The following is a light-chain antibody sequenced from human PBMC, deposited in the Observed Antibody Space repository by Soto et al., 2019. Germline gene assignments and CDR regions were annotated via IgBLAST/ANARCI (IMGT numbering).Light chain of an antibody. CDR2: GAS. Sequence: EIVMKQSPATLSVSPGERATLSCRASQSVSSNLAWYQQKPGQAPRLLIYGASTRATGIPARFSGSGAGTEFTLTSSSLQSEDFAFYYCQQYNNWPPGTFGQGTKVEIK. V-gene: IGKV3-15*01. CDR3: QQYNNWPPGT. J-gene: IGKJ1*01. CDR1: QSVSSN.